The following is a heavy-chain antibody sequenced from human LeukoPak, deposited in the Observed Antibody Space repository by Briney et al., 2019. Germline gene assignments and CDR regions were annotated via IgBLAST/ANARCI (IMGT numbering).Heavy chain of an antibody. D-gene: IGHD3-9*01. J-gene: IGHJ3*02. CDR3: AGSLGDILTGYYNDHAFDI. V-gene: IGHV4-39*01. CDR2: IYSSGST. Sequence: PSETLSLTCTVSGGSISSSSYYWGWIRQPPGKGLEWIGSIYSSGSTYYNPSLKSRATTSVDTSKNQFSLKLSSVTAADTAVYYCAGSLGDILTGYYNDHAFDIWGQGTMVTVSS. CDR1: GGSISSSSYY.